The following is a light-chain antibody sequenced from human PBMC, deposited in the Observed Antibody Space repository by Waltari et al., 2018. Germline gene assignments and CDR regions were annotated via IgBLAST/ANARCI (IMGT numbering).Light chain of an antibody. CDR1: QGISSY. V-gene: IGKV1-8*01. CDR3: QQYYSYPLT. Sequence: AIRMTQSPSSFSASTGDRVTITCRASQGISSYLAWYQQKPGKAPKLLIYAASTLQIGVPSRFSGSGSGTDFTLTISFLQSEDFATYYCQQYYSYPLTFGGGTKVEIK. CDR2: AAS. J-gene: IGKJ4*01.